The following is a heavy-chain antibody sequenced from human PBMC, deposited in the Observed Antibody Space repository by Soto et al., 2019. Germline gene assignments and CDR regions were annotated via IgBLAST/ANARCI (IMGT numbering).Heavy chain of an antibody. CDR1: GFTFSGSA. D-gene: IGHD2-8*01. Sequence: QVQLVQSGPEVRKPGDSVTVSCKTSGFTFSGSAVQWVRQIRGQGLEWIGWIVVGSGKAKYAPKFQQSVTISRDKSTNTAYLEVNSLRHGDTAIYYCTVDTYGPDYWGQGPLVTVSS. J-gene: IGHJ4*02. CDR2: IVVGSGKA. CDR3: TVDTYGPDY. V-gene: IGHV1-58*01.